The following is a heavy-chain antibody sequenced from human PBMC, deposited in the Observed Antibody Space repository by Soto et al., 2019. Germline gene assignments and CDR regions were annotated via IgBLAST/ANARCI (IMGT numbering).Heavy chain of an antibody. J-gene: IGHJ6*02. CDR2: ISSSSSSI. CDR1: ELTFSSYT. D-gene: IGHD2-15*01. V-gene: IGHV3-21*01. CDR3: ASLCGYCGGGSCYPHYYGLDV. Sequence: GGSLRLSCAASELTFSSYTMNWVRQAPGKGLEWVSSISSSSSSIYYADPVKGRFTISRDNAKNSLYLQMNRLRAGDTAVYYCASLCGYCGGGSCYPHYYGLDVWGQGTTVTVSS.